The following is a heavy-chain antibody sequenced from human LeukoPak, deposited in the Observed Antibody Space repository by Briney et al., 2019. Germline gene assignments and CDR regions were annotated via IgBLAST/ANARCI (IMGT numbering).Heavy chain of an antibody. D-gene: IGHD5-12*01. CDR2: ITSSSSYA. Sequence: GGSLRLSCEASGFTFSTYNMNWVRQAPGKRLEWVSSITSSSSYAFYADSVKGRFTISRDNAKSSLYLQMNNLRAEDTAVYYCARDPYSGHYGNDYYYYMDVWGKGTTVAISS. J-gene: IGHJ6*03. CDR1: GFTFSTYN. V-gene: IGHV3-21*01. CDR3: ARDPYSGHYGNDYYYYMDV.